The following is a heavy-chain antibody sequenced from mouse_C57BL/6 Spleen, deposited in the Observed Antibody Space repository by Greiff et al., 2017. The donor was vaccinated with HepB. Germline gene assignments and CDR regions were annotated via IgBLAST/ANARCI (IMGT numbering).Heavy chain of an antibody. Sequence: VHLVESGPGLVAPSQSLSITCTVSGFSLTSYAISWVRQPPGKGLEWLGVIWTGGGTNYNSALKSRLSISKDNSKSQVFLKMNSLQTDDTARYYCARRGGYDEDYAMDYWGQGTSVTVSS. J-gene: IGHJ4*01. CDR2: IWTGGGT. CDR3: ARRGGYDEDYAMDY. V-gene: IGHV2-9-1*01. CDR1: GFSLTSYA. D-gene: IGHD2-2*01.